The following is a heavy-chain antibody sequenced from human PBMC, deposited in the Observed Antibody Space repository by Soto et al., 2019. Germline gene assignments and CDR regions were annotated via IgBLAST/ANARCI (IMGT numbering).Heavy chain of an antibody. Sequence: QVQLVQSGGEVKKPGASVKVSCKASGDTFTTYDLSWVRQAPGQGLEWMGWISAYNGNTNYAQNLQGRVTMTTDTSTSTAYMELRSLRSDDTAVYYCARVIGYYYHMDVWGQGTTVTVSS. CDR2: ISAYNGNT. J-gene: IGHJ6*02. D-gene: IGHD3-22*01. V-gene: IGHV1-18*01. CDR3: ARVIGYYYHMDV. CDR1: GDTFTTYD.